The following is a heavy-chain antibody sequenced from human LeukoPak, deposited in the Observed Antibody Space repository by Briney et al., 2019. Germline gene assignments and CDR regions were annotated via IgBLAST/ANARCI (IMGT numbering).Heavy chain of an antibody. CDR2: ISYDGSNK. J-gene: IGHJ6*02. V-gene: IGHV3-30-3*01. Sequence: GGSLRLSCAASGFTFSYYALHWVRQAPGKGLEWVAVISYDGSNKYYADSVKGRFTISRDNSKNTLYLQMNSLRAEDTAVYYCANTVVVPAATIYYYYGMDVWGQGTTVTVSS. CDR3: ANTVVVPAATIYYYYGMDV. CDR1: GFTFSYYA. D-gene: IGHD2-2*01.